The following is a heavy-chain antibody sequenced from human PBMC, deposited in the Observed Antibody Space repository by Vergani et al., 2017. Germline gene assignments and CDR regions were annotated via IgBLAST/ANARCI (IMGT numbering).Heavy chain of an antibody. CDR1: GFSLSTSGVG. CDR2: LYWNDDK. J-gene: IGHJ6*02. CDR3: AHSVGATTNYYYYGMDV. Sequence: QITLKESDPTLVKPTQTLTLTCTFSGFSLSTSGVGVGWIRQPPGKALEWLALLYWNDDKRYSPSLKSRLTITKDTSKNQVVLTMTNMDPVDTATYYCAHSVGATTNYYYYGMDVWGQGTTVTVSS. V-gene: IGHV2-5*01. D-gene: IGHD1-26*01.